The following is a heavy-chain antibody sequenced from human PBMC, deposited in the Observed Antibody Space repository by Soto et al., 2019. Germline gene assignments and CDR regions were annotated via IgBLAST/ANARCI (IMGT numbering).Heavy chain of an antibody. CDR1: GGSISSGGYY. V-gene: IGHV4-31*03. CDR2: IYYSGST. D-gene: IGHD3-16*02. CDR3: ARGSFGGVIVWNAFDI. Sequence: QVQLQESGPGLVKPSQTLSLTCTVSGGSISSGGYYWSWIRQHPGKGLEWIGYIYYSGSTYYNPSLKSRVTISVDTSKNQFSLKLSSVTAADTAVYYCARGSFGGVIVWNAFDIWGQGTMVTVSS. J-gene: IGHJ3*02.